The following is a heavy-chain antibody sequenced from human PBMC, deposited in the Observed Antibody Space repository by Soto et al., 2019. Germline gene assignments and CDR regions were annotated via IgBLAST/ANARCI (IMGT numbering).Heavy chain of an antibody. CDR1: GFTFSSYA. V-gene: IGHV3-23*01. CDR2: ISGSGGST. Sequence: LRLSCAASGFTFSSYAMSWVRQAPGKGLEWVSAISGSGGSTYYADSVKGRFTISRDNSKNTLYLQMNSLRAEDTAVYYCAKDPGGVRGAEFDYWGQGTLVTVSS. D-gene: IGHD3-10*01. CDR3: AKDPGGVRGAEFDY. J-gene: IGHJ4*02.